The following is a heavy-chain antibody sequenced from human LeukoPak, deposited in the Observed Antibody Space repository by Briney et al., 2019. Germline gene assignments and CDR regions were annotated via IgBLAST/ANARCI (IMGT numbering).Heavy chain of an antibody. CDR1: GGSFSGYY. CDR3: ASAGWRRGYYYYYMDV. D-gene: IGHD3-3*01. J-gene: IGHJ6*03. V-gene: IGHV4-34*01. CDR2: INHSGST. Sequence: SETLSLTCAVYGGSFSGYYWSWIRQPPGKGLEWIGEINHSGSTNYNPSLKSRVTISVDTSKNQFSLKLSSVTAADTAVYYCASAGWRRGYYYYYMDVWGKGTTVTVSS.